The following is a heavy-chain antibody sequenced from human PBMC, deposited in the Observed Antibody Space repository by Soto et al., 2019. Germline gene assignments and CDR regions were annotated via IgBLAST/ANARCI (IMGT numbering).Heavy chain of an antibody. V-gene: IGHV1-18*01. CDR1: GYTFINYH. Sequence: QVQLVQSGGEVKKPGASVTVSCKASGYTFINYHITWVRQAPGQGLEWMAWVNTYNGLTDYAQRFQGRVTMTRDTPTSTAYMELRNLGSDDTAVYFCAKSPRGEMATDWGQGTLVTVSS. CDR2: VNTYNGLT. J-gene: IGHJ4*02. D-gene: IGHD5-12*01. CDR3: AKSPRGEMATD.